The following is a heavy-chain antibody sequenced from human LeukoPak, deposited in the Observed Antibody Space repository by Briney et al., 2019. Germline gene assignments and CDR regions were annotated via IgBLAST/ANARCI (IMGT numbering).Heavy chain of an antibody. J-gene: IGHJ4*02. CDR3: ARAAPGNSGDY. Sequence: ASVKVSCKASGYTFTSYVMHWVRQAPGQRFEWLGWINAGNGNTKYSQEFQGRVTITRDTFASTAYMELSSLRSEDMAVYYCARAAPGNSGDYWGQGTLVTVSS. D-gene: IGHD4-23*01. CDR2: INAGNGNT. V-gene: IGHV1-3*03. CDR1: GYTFTSYV.